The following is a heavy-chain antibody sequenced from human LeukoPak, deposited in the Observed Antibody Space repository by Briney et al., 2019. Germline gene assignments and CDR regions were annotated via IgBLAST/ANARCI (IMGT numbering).Heavy chain of an antibody. V-gene: IGHV4-59*01. CDR2: IYYSGST. D-gene: IGHD2-2*01. J-gene: IGHJ6*02. CDR3: ARGSRSAAMRYYYGMDV. CDR1: GGSISSYY. Sequence: SETLSLTCTVSGGSISSYYWSWIRQPPGKGLEWIGYIYYSGSTNYNPSLKSRVTISVDTSKSQFSLKLSSVTAADTAVYYCARGSRSAAMRYYYGMDVWGQGTTVTVSS.